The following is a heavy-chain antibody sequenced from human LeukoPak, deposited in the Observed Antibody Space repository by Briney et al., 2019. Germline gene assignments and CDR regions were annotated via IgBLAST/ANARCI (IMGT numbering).Heavy chain of an antibody. J-gene: IGHJ4*02. V-gene: IGHV3-11*01. D-gene: IGHD3-16*01. CDR1: GFTFSDYY. CDR3: AGDYVLGY. Sequence: GGSLRLSCAASGFTFSDYYMSWIRRAPGKGLEWVSYISSSGSTIYYADSVKGRFTVSKDNLKNTLYLQMDSLRVEDTAVYYCAGDYVLGYWGQGTLVTVSS. CDR2: ISSSGSTI.